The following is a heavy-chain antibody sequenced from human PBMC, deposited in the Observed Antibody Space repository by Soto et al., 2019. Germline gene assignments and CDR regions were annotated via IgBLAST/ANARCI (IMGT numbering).Heavy chain of an antibody. V-gene: IGHV7-4-1*01. D-gene: IGHD6-13*01. CDR1: GYTFTSYA. Sequence: ASVKVSCKASGYTFTSYAMNWVRQAPGQGLEWMGWINTNTGNPTYAKGFTGRFVFSLDTSVSTAYLQICSIKAEDTAVYYCSRDRRVAAAGGSLGYWGQGTLVTVSS. CDR2: INTNTGNP. J-gene: IGHJ4*02. CDR3: SRDRRVAAAGGSLGY.